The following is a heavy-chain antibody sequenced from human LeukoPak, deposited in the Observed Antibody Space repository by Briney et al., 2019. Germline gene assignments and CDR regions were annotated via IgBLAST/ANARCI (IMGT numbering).Heavy chain of an antibody. CDR3: ARRGAVYGGNDFDY. V-gene: IGHV4-59*08. J-gene: IGHJ4*02. CDR2: IYYSEST. D-gene: IGHD4-23*01. CDR1: KDSISNYY. Sequence: SETLSLTCAESKDSISNYYWSWVRHSTGERVERIFVIYYSESTNYNPSIKSRVTMSVDTSKNQFSLKLSSVTASDAAVYYCARRGAVYGGNDFDYWGQGTLVTVSS.